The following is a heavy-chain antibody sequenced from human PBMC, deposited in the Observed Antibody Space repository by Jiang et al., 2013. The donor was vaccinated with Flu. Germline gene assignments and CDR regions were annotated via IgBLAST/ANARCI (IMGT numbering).Heavy chain of an antibody. D-gene: IGHD3-10*01. V-gene: IGHV1-2*02. CDR2: INPDSGDT. J-gene: IGHJ4*02. CDR3: VRLFRGVQFDY. CDR1: GYTFIGDY. Sequence: SGAEVKKPGASVKISCKASGYTFIGDYMHWVRQAPGQGFEWMGWINPDSGDTFYPRKFQGRVTMTRDTSLSTAYMELSRLISDDTAVYYCVRLFRGVQFDYWGQGTLVTVSS.